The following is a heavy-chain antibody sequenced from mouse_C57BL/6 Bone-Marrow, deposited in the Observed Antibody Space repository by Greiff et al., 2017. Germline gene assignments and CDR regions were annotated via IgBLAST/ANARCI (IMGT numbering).Heavy chain of an antibody. D-gene: IGHD1-1*01. CDR1: GFNIKDDY. Sequence: EVKLQESGAELVRPGASVKLSCTASGFNIKDDYMHWVKQRPEQGLEWIGWIDPENGDTEYASKFQGKATITADTSSNTAYLQLSSLTSEDTAVYYCTTRITTVVAPLDYGGQGTTLTVSS. V-gene: IGHV14-4*01. CDR2: IDPENGDT. CDR3: TTRITTVVAPLDY. J-gene: IGHJ2*01.